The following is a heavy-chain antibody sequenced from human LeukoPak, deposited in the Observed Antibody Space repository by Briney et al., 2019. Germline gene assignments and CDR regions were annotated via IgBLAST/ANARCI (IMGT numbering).Heavy chain of an antibody. D-gene: IGHD1/OR15-1a*01. Sequence: SETLSLTCTVSGGSISSGGYYWGWVRQPPGKGLEWIGSIFYSGAAHCNPSLKSRVTISVDTSNNQFSLMLSSVTAADTAVYYCARRIANRNWFDPWGQGTLVTVSS. CDR2: IFYSGAA. CDR3: ARRIANRNWFDP. J-gene: IGHJ5*02. CDR1: GGSISSGGYY. V-gene: IGHV4-39*01.